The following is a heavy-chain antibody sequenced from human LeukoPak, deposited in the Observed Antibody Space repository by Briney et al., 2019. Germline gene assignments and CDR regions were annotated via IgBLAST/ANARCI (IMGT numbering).Heavy chain of an antibody. J-gene: IGHJ3*02. D-gene: IGHD1-26*01. CDR3: ARDRGEMGAAFDI. Sequence: PGGSLRLSCAASGFTFSSYAMHWVRQAPGKGLEWVAVISYDGSNKYYADSVKGRFTISRDNSKNTLYLQMNSLRAEDTAVYYCARDRGEMGAAFDIWGQGTMVTVSS. CDR1: GFTFSSYA. CDR2: ISYDGSNK. V-gene: IGHV3-30-3*01.